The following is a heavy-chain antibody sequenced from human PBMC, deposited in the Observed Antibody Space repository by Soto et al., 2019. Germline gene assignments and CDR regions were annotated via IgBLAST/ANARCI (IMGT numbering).Heavy chain of an antibody. J-gene: IGHJ4*02. CDR1: GYTFSSYA. CDR3: AVGRYFDWLLFGPDY. D-gene: IGHD3-9*01. CDR2: IIPIFGTA. V-gene: IGHV1-69*06. Sequence: SVKVSCKASGYTFSSYAISWVRQAPGQGLEWMGGIIPIFGTANYAQKFQGRVTITADKSTSTAYMELSSLRSEDTAVYYCAVGRYFDWLLFGPDYWGQGTLVTVSS.